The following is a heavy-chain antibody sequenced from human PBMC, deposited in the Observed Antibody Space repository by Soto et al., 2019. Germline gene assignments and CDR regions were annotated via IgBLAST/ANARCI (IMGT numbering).Heavy chain of an antibody. D-gene: IGHD2-2*01. CDR3: ARGVCSSTSCYFDY. J-gene: IGHJ4*02. Sequence: ASVKVSCKASGGTFSSYAISWVRQAPGQGLEWMGGIIPIFGTANYAQKFQGRVTITADESTSTAYMELSSLRSEDTAVYYCARGVCSSTSCYFDYWGQGTLVTVSS. CDR1: GGTFSSYA. V-gene: IGHV1-69*13. CDR2: IIPIFGTA.